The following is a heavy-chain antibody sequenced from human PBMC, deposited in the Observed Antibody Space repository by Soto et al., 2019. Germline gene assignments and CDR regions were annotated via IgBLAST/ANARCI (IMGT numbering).Heavy chain of an antibody. Sequence: QLQLQESGPGLVKPSETLSLTCTVSGGSISSSSYYWGWIRQPPGKGLEWIGSIYYSGSTYYNPSLKRRVTRSVDTSKNQFSLKLTSVTAADTAVYDCARHSGYWSCGSCEAYFDYWGQGTLVTVSS. CDR1: GGSISSSSYY. CDR3: ARHSGYWSCGSCEAYFDY. D-gene: IGHD2-15*01. CDR2: IYYSGST. J-gene: IGHJ4*02. V-gene: IGHV4-39*01.